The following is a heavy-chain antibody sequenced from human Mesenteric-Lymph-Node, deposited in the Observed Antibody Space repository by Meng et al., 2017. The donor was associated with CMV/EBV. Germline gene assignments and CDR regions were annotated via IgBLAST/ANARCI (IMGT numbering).Heavy chain of an antibody. V-gene: IGHV3-49*04. J-gene: IGHJ4*02. CDR3: TRDRIWEDPKGY. D-gene: IGHD1-26*01. Sequence: GESLKISCAASGFTFDDYGMSWVRQAPGKGLEWVGFIRSKAYGGTTEYAASVKGRFTISRDDSKSIAYLQMNSLKTEDTAVYYCTRDRIWEDPKGYWGQGTLVTVSS. CDR1: GFTFDDYG. CDR2: IRSKAYGGTT.